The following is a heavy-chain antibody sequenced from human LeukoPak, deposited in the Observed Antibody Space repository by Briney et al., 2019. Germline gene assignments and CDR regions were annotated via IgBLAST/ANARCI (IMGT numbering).Heavy chain of an antibody. CDR1: GFTFSSYS. J-gene: IGHJ4*02. CDR2: ISSSSSYI. D-gene: IGHD6-6*01. CDR3: ANLYSSSSAFGY. V-gene: IGHV3-21*01. Sequence: GGSLRLSCAASGFTFSSYSMNWVRQAPGKGLEWVSSISSSSSYIYYADSVKGRFTISRDNAKNSLYLQMNSLRAEDTAVYYCANLYSSSSAFGYWGQGTLFTVSS.